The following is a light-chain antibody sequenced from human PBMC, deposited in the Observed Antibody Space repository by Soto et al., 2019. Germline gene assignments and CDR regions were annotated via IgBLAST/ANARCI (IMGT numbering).Light chain of an antibody. CDR3: QQSSNIPWT. CDR1: QYVDRY. Sequence: DIQMTQSPSSLSASVGDSVTITCRTSQYVDRYLSWYQQTPGRAPKLLIYSASSLVTGVPPRFRGSASGTEFTLSISSLQREDFATYFCQQSSNIPWTFGQGTKVEMK. J-gene: IGKJ1*01. V-gene: IGKV1-39*01. CDR2: SAS.